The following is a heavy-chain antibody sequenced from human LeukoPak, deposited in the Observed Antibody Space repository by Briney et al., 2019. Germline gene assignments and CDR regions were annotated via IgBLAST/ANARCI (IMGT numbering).Heavy chain of an antibody. CDR2: IIPIFGTA. D-gene: IGHD1-1*01. V-gene: IGHV1-69*13. J-gene: IGHJ4*02. CDR1: GGTFSSYA. Sequence: SVKVSCKASGGTFSSYAISWVRQAPGQGLEWMGGIIPIFGTANYAQKFQGRVTITADGSTSTAYMELSSLRSEDTAVYYCARDQEYIRGAHEPYFDYWGQGTLVTVSS. CDR3: ARDQEYIRGAHEPYFDY.